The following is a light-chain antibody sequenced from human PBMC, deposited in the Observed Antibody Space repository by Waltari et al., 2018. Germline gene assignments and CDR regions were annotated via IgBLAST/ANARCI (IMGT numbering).Light chain of an antibody. Sequence: DTLLTQSPASLAVSLGVRATISCKSSESVLYTSNNKNYLAWYQQKAGQPPKLLIYWASTRESGVPDRFSGSGSETDFTLTISSLQAEDVAVYYCQQYFSSPQTFGQGTKVEIK. V-gene: IGKV4-1*01. CDR3: QQYFSSPQT. CDR2: WAS. J-gene: IGKJ1*01. CDR1: ESVLYTSNNKNY.